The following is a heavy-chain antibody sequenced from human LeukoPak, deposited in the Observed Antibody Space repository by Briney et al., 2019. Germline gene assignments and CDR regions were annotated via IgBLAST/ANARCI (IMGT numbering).Heavy chain of an antibody. CDR1: GDSISSGVYY. D-gene: IGHD2-21*01. V-gene: IGHV4-31*03. Sequence: PSQTLSPTCTVPGDSISSGVYYWSWIRQHPGKGLEFIGYIYNSGNTYYNPSLKRRLFISVDTSKNQFSLKLSSVTAADTALYFCARERLLRYDYWGQGTLVTVSS. CDR2: IYNSGNT. J-gene: IGHJ4*02. CDR3: ARERLLRYDY.